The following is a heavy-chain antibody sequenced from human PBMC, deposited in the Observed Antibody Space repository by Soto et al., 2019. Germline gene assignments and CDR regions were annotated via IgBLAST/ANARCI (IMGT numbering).Heavy chain of an antibody. J-gene: IGHJ6*02. D-gene: IGHD3-22*01. CDR1: GFTFDDYA. V-gene: IGHV3-9*01. CDR3: AASRGFDSSGYSGYYYGMDV. CDR2: STWNSDEI. Sequence: EVQLVESGGGLVQPGRSLRLSCAASGFTFDDYAMHWVRQRPGRGLEWVSSSTWNSDEIGYPDSVKGRFSISRDNAKKYLYLQMNSLRPDDTALYYCAASRGFDSSGYSGYYYGMDVWGQGTTVTVSS.